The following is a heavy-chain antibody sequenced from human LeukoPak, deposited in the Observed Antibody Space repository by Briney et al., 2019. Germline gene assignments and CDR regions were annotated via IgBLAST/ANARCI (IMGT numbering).Heavy chain of an antibody. J-gene: IGHJ4*02. CDR2: LSWNSNSI. Sequence: GGSLRLSCAASGFTFDDYAMHWVRQAPGKGLEWVSGLSWNSNSIGYADSVKGRFTISRDNAKNSPYLQMNSLRAEDTALYYCVVLAMENYWGQGTLVTVSS. CDR1: GFTFDDYA. CDR3: VVLAMENY. V-gene: IGHV3-9*01. D-gene: IGHD2-8*01.